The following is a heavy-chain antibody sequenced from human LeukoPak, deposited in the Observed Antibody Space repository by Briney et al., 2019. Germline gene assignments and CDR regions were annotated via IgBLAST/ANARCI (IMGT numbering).Heavy chain of an antibody. CDR1: GGSISSGDCY. CDR2: MYYSGST. J-gene: IGHJ5*02. D-gene: IGHD3-22*01. V-gene: IGHV4-30-4*01. Sequence: PSQTLSLTCTVSGGSISSGDCYWSWVRQPPGKGLEWIAYMYYSGSTYYNPSLKSRVTMSADTSKNQLSLKLSSVTAADTAVYYCARAYYYDSRIDPWGQGILVTVSS. CDR3: ARAYYYDSRIDP.